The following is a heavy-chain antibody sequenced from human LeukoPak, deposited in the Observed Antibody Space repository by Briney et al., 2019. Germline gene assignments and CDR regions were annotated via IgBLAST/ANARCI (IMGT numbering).Heavy chain of an antibody. Sequence: GGSLRLSCAASGFTFSSYWTHWVRQAPGKGLVWVSRITSDGSTTSYADSVKGRFTISRDNAKNTLYLQMNSLRVEDTAVYYCARGNSHAFDIWGQGTMVTVSS. CDR1: GFTFSSYW. J-gene: IGHJ3*02. CDR3: ARGNSHAFDI. V-gene: IGHV3-74*01. CDR2: ITSDGSTT. D-gene: IGHD3-10*01.